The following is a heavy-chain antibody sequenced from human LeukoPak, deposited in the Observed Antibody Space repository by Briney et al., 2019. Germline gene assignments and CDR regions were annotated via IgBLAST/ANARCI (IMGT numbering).Heavy chain of an antibody. V-gene: IGHV3-7*01. Sequence: GGSLRLSCAASGFTFSNAWMSWVRQAPGKGLEWVANIKQDGSEKYYVDSVKGRFTISRDNAKNSLYLQMNSLRAEDTAVYYCASRITIFGVVIDYWGQGTLVTVSS. CDR1: GFTFSNAW. CDR3: ASRITIFGVVIDY. D-gene: IGHD3-3*01. J-gene: IGHJ4*02. CDR2: IKQDGSEK.